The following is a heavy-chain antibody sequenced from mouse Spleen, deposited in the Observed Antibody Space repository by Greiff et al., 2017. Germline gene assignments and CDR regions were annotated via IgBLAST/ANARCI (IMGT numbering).Heavy chain of an antibody. J-gene: IGHJ2*01. CDR1: GYSFTGYY. CDR3: ASYYRYDGAYFDY. V-gene: IGHV1-42*01. Sequence: VHVKQSGPELVKPGASVKISCKASGYSFTGYYMNWVKQSPEKSLEWIGEINPSTGGTTYNQKFKAKATLTVDKSSSTAYMQLKSLTSEDSAVYYCASYYRYDGAYFDYWGQGTTLTVSS. CDR2: INPSTGGT. D-gene: IGHD2-14*01.